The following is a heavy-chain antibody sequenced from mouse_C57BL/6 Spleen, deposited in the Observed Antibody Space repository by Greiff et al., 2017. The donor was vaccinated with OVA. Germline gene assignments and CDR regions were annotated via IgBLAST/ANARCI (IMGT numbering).Heavy chain of an antibody. Sequence: QVQLQQPGAELVRPGSSVKLSCKASGYTFTSYWMHWVKQRPIQGLEWIGNIDPSDSETHYNQKFKDKATLTVDKSSSTAYMQLSSLTSEDSAVYYWARGVTTVVDYFDYWGQGTTLTVSS. CDR2: IDPSDSET. V-gene: IGHV1-52*01. CDR3: ARGVTTVVDYFDY. D-gene: IGHD1-1*01. J-gene: IGHJ2*01. CDR1: GYTFTSYW.